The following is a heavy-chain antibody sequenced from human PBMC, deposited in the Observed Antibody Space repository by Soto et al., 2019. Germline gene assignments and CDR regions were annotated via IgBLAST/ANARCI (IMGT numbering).Heavy chain of an antibody. CDR2: ISANNDDT. D-gene: IGHD3-22*01. J-gene: IGHJ4*02. V-gene: IGHV1-18*01. CDR3: ARDSSSGYYDSSDYPTGFDY. Sequence: GGPVKVSCKASGYTFTRYGFSWVRQAPGQGLEWMGWISANNDDTNYAQKLQGRVTMTTDTSTSTAYKELRSLRSDDTAVYYCARDSSSGYYDSSDYPTGFDYWGQGTLVTVSS. CDR1: GYTFTRYG.